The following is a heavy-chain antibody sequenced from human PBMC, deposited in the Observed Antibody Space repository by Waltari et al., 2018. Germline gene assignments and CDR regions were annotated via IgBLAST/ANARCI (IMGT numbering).Heavy chain of an antibody. V-gene: IGHV1-3*01. CDR2: INACNGNT. Sequence: QVQLVQSGAEVNNPGASVKVSCKASGYTFTSYAMHWVRQAPGQRLEWMGWINACNGNTKYSQKFQGRVTITSDTSASTAYMELSSLRSEDTAVYYCARDPPIAAAGIADYGGQGTLVTVSS. J-gene: IGHJ4*02. CDR1: GYTFTSYA. D-gene: IGHD6-13*01. CDR3: ARDPPIAAAGIADY.